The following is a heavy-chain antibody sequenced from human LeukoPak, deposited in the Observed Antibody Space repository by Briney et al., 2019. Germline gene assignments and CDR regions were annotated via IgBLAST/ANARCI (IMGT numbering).Heavy chain of an antibody. CDR1: GFTFSSYA. CDR2: ISGSGGST. V-gene: IGHV3-23*01. J-gene: IGHJ4*02. D-gene: IGHD2-15*01. CDR3: AKAMGDFIVVVDPILDY. Sequence: HSGGSLRLSCAASGFTFSSYAMSWVRQAPGKGLEWVSAISGSGGSTYYADSVKGRFTISRDNSKNTLYLQMNSLRAEDTAVYYCAKAMGDFIVVVDPILDYWGQGTLVTVSS.